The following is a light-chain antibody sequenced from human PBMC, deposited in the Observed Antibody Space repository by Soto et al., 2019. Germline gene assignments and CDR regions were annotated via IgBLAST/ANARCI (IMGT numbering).Light chain of an antibody. CDR3: SSYTSSSSWA. J-gene: IGLJ2*01. CDR2: DVS. V-gene: IGLV2-14*01. Sequence: QSALTQPASVSGSPGQSITSSCTGTSSDVGGYNSVSWYQQHPGKAPKVMIYDVSNRPSGVSNRFSGSKSGNTASLTISGLQAEDEADYYCSSYTSSSSWAFGGGTKLTVL. CDR1: SSDVGGYNS.